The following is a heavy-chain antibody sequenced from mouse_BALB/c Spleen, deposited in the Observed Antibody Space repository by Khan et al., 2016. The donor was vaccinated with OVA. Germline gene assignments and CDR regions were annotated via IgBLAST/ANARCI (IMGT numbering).Heavy chain of an antibody. CDR2: INTYTGEP. J-gene: IGHJ4*01. V-gene: IGHV9-3-1*01. Sequence: QIQLVQSGPELKKPGETVKISCKASGYTFTKNGMNWVKQAPGKGLKWMGWINTYTGEPTYVDDFKGRFAFSLETSASTAYLQNNNLTKEKAAKYFCARVGYSETMDYWGQGTSVTVSS. D-gene: IGHD4-1*01. CDR1: GYTFTKNG. CDR3: ARVGYSETMDY.